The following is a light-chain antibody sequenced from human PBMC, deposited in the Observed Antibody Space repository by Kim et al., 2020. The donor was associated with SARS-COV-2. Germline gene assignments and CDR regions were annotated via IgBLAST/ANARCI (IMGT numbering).Light chain of an antibody. J-gene: IGLJ3*02. Sequence: ALGQTVRITCHGDDLRVYYASWYQQKPGQAPLLLIYGKDNRPAGIPDRFSGSDSGYTASLPISGAQAEDEAVYYCESRARGGNHLVFGGGTQLTVL. CDR3: ESRARGGNHLV. V-gene: IGLV3-19*01. CDR1: DLRVYY. CDR2: GKD.